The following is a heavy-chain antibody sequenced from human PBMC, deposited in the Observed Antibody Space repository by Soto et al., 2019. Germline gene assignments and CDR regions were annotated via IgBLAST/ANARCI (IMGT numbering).Heavy chain of an antibody. V-gene: IGHV4-30-4*01. Sequence: SETPSLTCTVSGGSISSGDYYWSWIRQPPGKGLEWIGYIYYSGSTYYNPSLKSRVTISVDTSKNQFSLKLSSVTAADTAVYYCARVVRTARRFDYWGQGTLVTVSS. CDR3: ARVVRTARRFDY. D-gene: IGHD5-18*01. CDR2: IYYSGST. CDR1: GGSISSGDYY. J-gene: IGHJ4*02.